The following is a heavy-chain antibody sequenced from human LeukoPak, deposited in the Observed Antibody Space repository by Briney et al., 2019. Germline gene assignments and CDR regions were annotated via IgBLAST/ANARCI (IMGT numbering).Heavy chain of an antibody. CDR1: GYSISSGYY. V-gene: IGHV4-38-2*02. CDR2: IYHSRST. CDR3: ARVSDKPYSPWFDP. D-gene: IGHD2-21*01. Sequence: PSETLSLTCTVSGYSISSGYYWGWIRQPPGKGLEWIGTIYHSRSTYYSPSLKSRFTISVDTSKNQFSLNLSSVTAADTAVYYCARVSDKPYSPWFDPWGQGTLVTVSS. J-gene: IGHJ5*02.